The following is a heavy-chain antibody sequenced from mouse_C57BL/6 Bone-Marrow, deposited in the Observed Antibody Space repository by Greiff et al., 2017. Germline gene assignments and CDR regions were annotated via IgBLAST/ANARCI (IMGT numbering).Heavy chain of an antibody. Sequence: QVQLQQPGAELVRPGSSVKLSCKASGYTFTSYWMDWVKQRPGQGLEWIGNIYPSDSETHYNQKFKDKATLTVDKSSSTAYMQLSSLTSEDSAVYYCAVYYGSSGDYWGQGTTLTVSP. CDR3: AVYYGSSGDY. CDR1: GYTFTSYW. V-gene: IGHV1-61*01. D-gene: IGHD1-1*01. J-gene: IGHJ2*01. CDR2: IYPSDSET.